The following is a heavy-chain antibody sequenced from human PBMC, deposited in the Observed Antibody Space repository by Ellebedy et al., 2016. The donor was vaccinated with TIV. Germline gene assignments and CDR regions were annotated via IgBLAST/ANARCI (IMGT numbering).Heavy chain of an antibody. CDR2: IIPIFGTA. D-gene: IGHD5-12*01. V-gene: IGHV1-69*13. J-gene: IGHJ4*02. CDR3: ARGEGGYLYYFDY. CDR1: GYTFTGYY. Sequence: SVKVSCXASGYTFTGYYMHWVRQAPGQGLEWMGGIIPIFGTANYAQKFQGRVTITADESTSTAYMELSSLRSEDTAVYYCARGEGGYLYYFDYWGQGTLVTVSS.